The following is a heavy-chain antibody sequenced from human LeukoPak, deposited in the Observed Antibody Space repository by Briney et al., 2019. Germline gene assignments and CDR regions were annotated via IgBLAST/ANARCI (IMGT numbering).Heavy chain of an antibody. CDR3: ARDRDYGDYYYYGMDV. D-gene: IGHD4-17*01. V-gene: IGHV3-33*01. Sequence: GRSLRLSCAASGFTFSSYGMHWVRQAPGKGLEWVAVIWYGGSNKYYADSVKGRFTISRDNSKNTLYLRMNSLRAEDTAVYYCARDRDYGDYYYYGMDVWGQGTTVTVSS. CDR2: IWYGGSNK. J-gene: IGHJ6*02. CDR1: GFTFSSYG.